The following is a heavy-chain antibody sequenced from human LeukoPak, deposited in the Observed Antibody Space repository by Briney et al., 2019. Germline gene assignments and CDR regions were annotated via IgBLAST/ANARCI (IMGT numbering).Heavy chain of an antibody. CDR1: GYTLTSYG. J-gene: IGHJ5*02. CDR3: ARGDYVWTPPFDP. V-gene: IGHV1-18*01. D-gene: IGHD3-16*01. CDR2: ICAYNGNT. Sequence: AASVTVSCTASGYTLTSYGISWVRQAPGQGLEWVGWICAYNGNTNYAQKLQGRVTMTTDTSTSTAYMELRSLRSDDTAVYYCARGDYVWTPPFDPWGQGTLVTVSS.